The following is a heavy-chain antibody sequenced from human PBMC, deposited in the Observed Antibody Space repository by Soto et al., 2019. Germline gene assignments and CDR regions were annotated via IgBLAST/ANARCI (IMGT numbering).Heavy chain of an antibody. V-gene: IGHV1-69*12. Sequence: QVQLEQAGAEVKKPGSSVKVSCKASGGTFRTAAISWVRQAPGQGLEWMGGIMPVFRTPDYAQKFQGRVTITADESTNTAIMKLSGLRSDATAVYYGARDNDRPHLGGNYGYMLEVWGQGTTITVSS. J-gene: IGHJ6*02. CDR1: GGTFRTAA. CDR2: IMPVFRTP. CDR3: ARDNDRPHLGGNYGYMLEV. D-gene: IGHD4-17*01.